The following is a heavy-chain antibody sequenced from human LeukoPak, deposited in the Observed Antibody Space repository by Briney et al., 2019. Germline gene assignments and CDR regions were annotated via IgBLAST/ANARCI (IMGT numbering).Heavy chain of an antibody. CDR1: GFTFGPYT. D-gene: IGHD3-16*01. CDR3: AKTFDGSDFDY. V-gene: IGHV3-48*04. CDR2: ISSSGDTI. J-gene: IGHJ4*02. Sequence: PGGSLRLSCAASGFTFGPYTMNWVRQAPGKGLEWVSYISSSGDTIYYADSVKGRFTISRDNAKNSLYLQMNSLRAEDTAVYYCAKTFDGSDFDYWGQGTLVTVSS.